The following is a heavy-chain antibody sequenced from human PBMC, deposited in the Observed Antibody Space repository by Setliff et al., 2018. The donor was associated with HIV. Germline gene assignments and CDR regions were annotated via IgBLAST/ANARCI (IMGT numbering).Heavy chain of an antibody. D-gene: IGHD3-22*01. Sequence: SETLSLTCTVSGGSISSGRYYWSWIRQPAGKGLEWIGHIYTSGSTNYNPSLKSRVTISVDTSKNQFSLKLSSVTAADTAVYYCASGYQYDSSGYYYVTPIDYWGQGTLVTVSS. CDR1: GGSISSGRYY. CDR3: ASGYQYDSSGYYYVTPIDY. J-gene: IGHJ4*02. V-gene: IGHV4-61*09. CDR2: IYTSGST.